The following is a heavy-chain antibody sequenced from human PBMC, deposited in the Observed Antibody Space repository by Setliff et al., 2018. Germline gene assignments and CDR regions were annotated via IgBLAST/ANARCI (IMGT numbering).Heavy chain of an antibody. D-gene: IGHD1-26*01. J-gene: IGHJ5*02. CDR3: ARDNTILGATDH. CDR2: IYHSGSS. V-gene: IGHV4-39*07. Sequence: LSLTCTVSGGSISSRSYYWGWIRQPPGKGLEWIGSIYHSGSSYYNPSLKSRVTISMDTSKNQFSLGLTSVTAADTAVYYCARDNTILGATDHWGQGTLVTVSS. CDR1: GGSISSRSYY.